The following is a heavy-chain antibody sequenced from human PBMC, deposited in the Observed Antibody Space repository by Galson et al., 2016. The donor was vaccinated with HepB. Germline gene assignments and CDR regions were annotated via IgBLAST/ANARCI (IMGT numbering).Heavy chain of an antibody. CDR3: VKVRDGGMFDR. Sequence: SETLSLTCTVSSGAISVYYWTWIRQSPGKGLEWIGYVFHDGSTDYNPSLNSRVTMSLDTSRNQFSLRLNPVTAADTAVYYCVKVRDGGMFDRWGQGILVTVSS. V-gene: IGHV4-59*01. CDR2: VFHDGST. CDR1: SGAISVYY. J-gene: IGHJ5*02. D-gene: IGHD5-24*01.